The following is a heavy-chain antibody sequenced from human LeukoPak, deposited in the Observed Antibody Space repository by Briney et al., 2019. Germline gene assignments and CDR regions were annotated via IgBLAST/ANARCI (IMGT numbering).Heavy chain of an antibody. J-gene: IGHJ4*02. CDR1: GFTFSSYS. V-gene: IGHV3-21*01. CDR3: AKVGSIAAEQPV. D-gene: IGHD6-6*01. Sequence: GGSLRLSCAASGFTFSSYSMSWVRQAPGKGLEWVSSISSSSSYIYYADSVKGRFTISRDNAKNSLYLQMNSLRAEDTAVYYCAKVGSIAAEQPVWGQGTLVTVSS. CDR2: ISSSSSYI.